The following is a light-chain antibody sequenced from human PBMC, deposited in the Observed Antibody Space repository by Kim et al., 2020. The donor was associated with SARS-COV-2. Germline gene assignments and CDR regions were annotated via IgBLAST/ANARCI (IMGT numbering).Light chain of an antibody. V-gene: IGLV2-14*03. Sequence: QSALTQPASVSASPGQSVTIPCTGTSSDIGGYNFVSWFQHYPGKVPKVLISDVTERPSGVSNRFSGSKSGNTASLTISGLQAEDEADYYCTSNAGGGTWVFGGGTQLTVL. CDR2: DVT. CDR3: TSNAGGGTWV. CDR1: SSDIGGYNF. J-gene: IGLJ3*02.